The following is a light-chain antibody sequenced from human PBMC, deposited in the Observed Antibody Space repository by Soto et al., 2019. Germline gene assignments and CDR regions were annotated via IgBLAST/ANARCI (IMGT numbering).Light chain of an antibody. V-gene: IGLV2-14*03. CDR1: TNDVDDYNY. CDR3: NSFTSNSTQV. Sequence: QSALTQPASVSGSPGQSITISCSGATNDVDDYNYFSWYQQHPGKAPKLLIFDVSHRPSGASNRFSGSKSGNTASLTISGLQADDEAYYYSNSFTSNSTQVFGGGTKVTVL. CDR2: DVS. J-gene: IGLJ3*02.